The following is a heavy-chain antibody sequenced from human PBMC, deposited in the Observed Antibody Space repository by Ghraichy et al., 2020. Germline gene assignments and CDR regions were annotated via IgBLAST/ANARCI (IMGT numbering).Heavy chain of an antibody. D-gene: IGHD4-11*01. CDR2: IYYSGTT. CDR3: ARDGANSNRRPPHVDV. Sequence: SETLSLTCTVSGGSISSSSYYWGWIRQPPGKGLEWIGSIYYSGTTYYNPSLKSRVTISVDTSKNQFSLNLSSVTAADTAVYYCARDGANSNRRPPHVDVWGKGTTVTVSS. CDR1: GGSISSSSYY. V-gene: IGHV4-39*02. J-gene: IGHJ6*04.